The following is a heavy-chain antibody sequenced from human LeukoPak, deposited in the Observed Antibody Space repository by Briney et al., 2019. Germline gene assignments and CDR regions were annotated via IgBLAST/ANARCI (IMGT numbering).Heavy chain of an antibody. J-gene: IGHJ4*02. CDR2: INHSGST. D-gene: IGHD6-19*01. V-gene: IGHV4-34*01. CDR1: GGSFSGYY. CDR3: ASGKAVAGQFDY. Sequence: SETLSLTCAVYGGSFSGYYWSWIRQPPGKGLEWIGEINHSGSTNYNPSLKSRVTISVDTSKNQFSLKLSSVTAADTAVYYCASGKAVAGQFDYWGQGTLVTVSS.